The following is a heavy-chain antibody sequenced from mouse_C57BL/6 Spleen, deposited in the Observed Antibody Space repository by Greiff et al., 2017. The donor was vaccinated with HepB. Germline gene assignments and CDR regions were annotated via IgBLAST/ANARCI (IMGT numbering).Heavy chain of an antibody. CDR1: GFTFSSYT. J-gene: IGHJ4*01. CDR3: ARRPIYAMDY. Sequence: EVHLVESGGGLVKPGGSLKLSCAASGFTFSSYTMSWVRQTPEKRLEWVATISGGGGNTYYPDSVKGRFTISRDNAKNTLYLQMSSLRSEDTALYYCARRPIYAMDYWGQGTSVTVSS. CDR2: ISGGGGNT. V-gene: IGHV5-9*01.